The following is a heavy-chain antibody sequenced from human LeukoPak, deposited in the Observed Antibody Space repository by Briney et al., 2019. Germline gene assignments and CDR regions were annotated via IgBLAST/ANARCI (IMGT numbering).Heavy chain of an antibody. CDR1: GGSISSSSYY. Sequence: SETLSLTCTVSGGSISSSSYYWSWIRQPPGKGLEWIGEINHSGSTNYNPSLKSRVTISVDTSKNQFSLKLSSVTAADTAVYYCATDRYYYYYMDVWGKGTTVTVSS. CDR2: INHSGST. CDR3: ATDRYYYYYMDV. V-gene: IGHV4-39*07. J-gene: IGHJ6*03.